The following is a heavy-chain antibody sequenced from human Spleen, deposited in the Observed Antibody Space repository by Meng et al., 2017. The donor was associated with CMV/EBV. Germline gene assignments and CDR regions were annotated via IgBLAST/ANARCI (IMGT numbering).Heavy chain of an antibody. D-gene: IGHD3-3*01. CDR2: ITSADTK. J-gene: IGHJ6*02. CDR3: ARVGSFWSGRYYSYYYNMDV. CDR1: GFTFSDYY. V-gene: IGHV3-11*04. Sequence: GESLRLSCAASGFTFSDYYMTWIRQAPGKGLEWVSYITSADTKYYADSVKGRFTISRDNAKNSLYLQMSSLRDEDTAVYYCARVGSFWSGRYYSYYYNMDVWGQGTTVTVSS.